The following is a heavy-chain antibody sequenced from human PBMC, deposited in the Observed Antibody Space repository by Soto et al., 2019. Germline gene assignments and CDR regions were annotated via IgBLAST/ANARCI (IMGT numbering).Heavy chain of an antibody. CDR2: IWYDGGTK. D-gene: IGHD2-8*02. J-gene: IGHJ6*02. CDR1: GFTFYTYG. V-gene: IGHV3-33*01. Sequence: GSLRLSCAASGFTFYTYGMHWVRQVPGKGLQWVAVIWYDGGTKYYADSVRGRFTVSRDNSKNTLYLQMNSLRDEDTAVYYCARIDCTGNNCNPYYHYGMDVWGQGTTVTVSS. CDR3: ARIDCTGNNCNPYYHYGMDV.